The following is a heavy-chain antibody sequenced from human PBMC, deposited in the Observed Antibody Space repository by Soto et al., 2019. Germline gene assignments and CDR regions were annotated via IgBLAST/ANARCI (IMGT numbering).Heavy chain of an antibody. D-gene: IGHD2-21*01. V-gene: IGHV1-3*01. CDR1: GYTYTSYA. CDR3: ATELWYSITSTVVSQNCYFAL. J-gene: IGHJ2*01. CDR2: INAGNGNT. Sequence: GASVKVSCKASGYTYTSYAMPWVRQAPGQRLEWMGWINAGNGNTKYSQKFQGRVTITRDTSASTAYMELSSLRSEDTAVYYCATELWYSITSTVVSQNCYFALWGRGTLVTVSS.